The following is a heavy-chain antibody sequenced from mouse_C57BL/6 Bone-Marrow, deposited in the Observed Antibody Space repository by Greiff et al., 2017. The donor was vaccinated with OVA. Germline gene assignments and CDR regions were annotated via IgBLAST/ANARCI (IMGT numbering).Heavy chain of an antibody. CDR2: ISSGGSYT. V-gene: IGHV5-6*03. CDR1: GFTFSSYG. Sequence: EVKVVESGGGLVKPGGSLKLSCAASGFTFSSYGMSWVRQTPDKRLEWVATISSGGSYTYYPDSVKGRFTISRDNAKNTLYLQMSSLKSEDTAMYYCARPGTAWFAYWGQGTLVTVSA. D-gene: IGHD4-1*01. J-gene: IGHJ3*01. CDR3: ARPGTAWFAY.